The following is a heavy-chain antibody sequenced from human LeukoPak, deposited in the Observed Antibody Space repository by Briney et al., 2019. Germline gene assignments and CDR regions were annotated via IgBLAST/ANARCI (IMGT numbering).Heavy chain of an antibody. Sequence: SVTLSLTCAVYGGSFSDYSWTWIRQPPGKGLEWMREINQSGGTKHNTSPLSRVIKSVETSKNQISLKVNSVTAADTAVYYCARVGDSYSINGWSRTGLGAYPTKYYYYVDVWGKGTTVTVSS. J-gene: IGHJ6*03. CDR3: ARVGDSYSINGWSRTGLGAYPTKYYYYVDV. D-gene: IGHD5-18*01. CDR2: INQSGGT. V-gene: IGHV4-34*01. CDR1: GGSFSDYS.